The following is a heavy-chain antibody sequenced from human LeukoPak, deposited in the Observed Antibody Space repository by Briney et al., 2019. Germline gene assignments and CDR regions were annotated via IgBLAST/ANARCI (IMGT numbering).Heavy chain of an antibody. D-gene: IGHD2-21*02. CDR1: SGSISSNNW. CDR3: ARESGVTTYNWFDP. CDR2: LYHSGST. V-gene: IGHV4-4*02. J-gene: IGHJ5*02. Sequence: SETLSLTCAVSSGSISSNNWWNWVRQPPGRGPEWIGELYHSGSTNYNPSLKSRVTISVDKSKNQFSLRLSSVTAADTAVYYCARESGVTTYNWFDPWGQGTLVTVSS.